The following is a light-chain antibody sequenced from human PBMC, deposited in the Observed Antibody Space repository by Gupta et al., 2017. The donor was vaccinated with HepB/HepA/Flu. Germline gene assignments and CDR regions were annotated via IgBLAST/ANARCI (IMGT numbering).Light chain of an antibody. CDR2: DVS. CDR3: SSYTSSSTPWV. Sequence: SITISCTGTSSDVGGYNYVSWYQQHPGKAPKLMIYDVSNRPSGVSNRLSGSKSGNTASLTISGLQAEDEADYYCSSYTSSSTPWVFGGGTKLTVL. CDR1: SSDVGGYNY. J-gene: IGLJ3*02. V-gene: IGLV2-14*03.